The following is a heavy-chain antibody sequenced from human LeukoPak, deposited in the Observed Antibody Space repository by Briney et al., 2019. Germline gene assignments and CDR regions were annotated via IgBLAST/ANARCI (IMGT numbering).Heavy chain of an antibody. D-gene: IGHD5-18*01. CDR2: IYHSGST. V-gene: IGHV4-4*02. CDR3: ARGGDTAMPKYYFDY. CDR1: GGSISSSNW. Sequence: SETLSLTCAVSGGSISSSNWWSWVRQPPGKGLEWIGEIYHSGSTNYNPSLKSRVTISVDTSKNQFSLKLSSVTAADTAVYYCARGGDTAMPKYYFDYWGQGTLVTVSS. J-gene: IGHJ4*02.